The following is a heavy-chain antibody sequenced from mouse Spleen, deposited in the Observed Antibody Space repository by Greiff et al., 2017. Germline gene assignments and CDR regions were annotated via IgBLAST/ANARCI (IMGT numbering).Heavy chain of an antibody. J-gene: IGHJ4*01. CDR3: ASTVVAPYAMDY. Sequence: EVKLVESGGDLVKPGGSLKLSCAASGFTFSSYGMSWVRQTPDKRLEWVATISSGGSYTYYPDSVKGRFTISRDNAKNTLYLQMSSLKSEDTAMYYCASTVVAPYAMDYWGQGTSVTVSS. V-gene: IGHV5-6*01. CDR2: ISSGGSYT. CDR1: GFTFSSYG. D-gene: IGHD1-1*01.